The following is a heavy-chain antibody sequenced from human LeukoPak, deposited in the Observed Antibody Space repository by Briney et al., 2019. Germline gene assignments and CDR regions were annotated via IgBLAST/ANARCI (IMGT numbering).Heavy chain of an antibody. CDR2: INHSGNT. CDR3: ARGKNLLELLSRIDY. Sequence: SETLSLTCGVYGGSFSGYYWSWIRQPPGKGLEWIGEINHSGNTNYNPSLKSRVTISVDTSKNQFSLKLSSVTAADTAVYYCARGKNLLELLSRIDYWGQGTLVTVSS. CDR1: GGSFSGYY. V-gene: IGHV4-34*01. D-gene: IGHD3-10*01. J-gene: IGHJ4*02.